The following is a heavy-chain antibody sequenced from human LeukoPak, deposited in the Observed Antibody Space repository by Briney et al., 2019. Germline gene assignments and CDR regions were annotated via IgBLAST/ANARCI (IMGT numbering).Heavy chain of an antibody. CDR1: GYTFTSYD. CDR2: MNPNSGNT. CDR3: ARALSTGVDY. D-gene: IGHD2/OR15-2a*01. Sequence: ASVKVSCKASGYTFTSYDINWVRQATGQGLEWMGWMNPNSGNTGYAQKFQGRVTMTRNTSISTAYMELTSLTSEDTAVYYCARALSTGVDYWGQGTLFTVSS. J-gene: IGHJ4*02. V-gene: IGHV1-8*02.